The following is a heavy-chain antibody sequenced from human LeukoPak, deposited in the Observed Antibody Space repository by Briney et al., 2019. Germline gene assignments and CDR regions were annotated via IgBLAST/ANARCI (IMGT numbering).Heavy chain of an antibody. J-gene: IGHJ4*02. V-gene: IGHV3-23*01. CDR2: ISGSGGST. Sequence: PGGSLRLSCAASGFTFSSYGMSWVRQAPGKGLEWVSAISGSGGSTYYADSVKGRFTISRDNSKNTLYLQMNSLRAEDTAVYYCVKKDSSSWSSLDYWGQGTLVTVSS. CDR1: GFTFSSYG. CDR3: VKKDSSSWSSLDY. D-gene: IGHD6-13*01.